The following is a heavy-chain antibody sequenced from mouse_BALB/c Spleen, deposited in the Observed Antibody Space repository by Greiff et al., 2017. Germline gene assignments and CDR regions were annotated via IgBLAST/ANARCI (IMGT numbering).Heavy chain of an antibody. D-gene: IGHD2-1*01. V-gene: IGHV2-9*02. J-gene: IGHJ4*01. CDR2: IWAGGST. CDR3: ARDYGNYEAMDY. Sequence: QVQLKESGPGLVAPSQSLSITCTVSGFSLTSYGVHWVRQPPGTGLEWLGVIWAGGSTNYNSALMSRLSIRKDNSTGQVFLNMNSLQTEDTDIYDSARDYGNYEAMDYWGEGTPVTVAS. CDR1: GFSLTSYG.